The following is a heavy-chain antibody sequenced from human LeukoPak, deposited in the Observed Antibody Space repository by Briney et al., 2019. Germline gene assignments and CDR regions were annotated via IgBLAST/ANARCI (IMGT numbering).Heavy chain of an antibody. CDR1: GYTFTSYD. CDR2: MNPNSGNT. D-gene: IGHD6-6*01. V-gene: IGHV1-8*01. Sequence: ASVKVSCKASGYTFTSYDINWVRQATGQGLEWMGWMNPNSGNTGYAQKFQGRVTMTRNTSISTAYMELSSLRSEDTAEYYCARGGEDSSSSDYWGQGTLVTVSS. CDR3: ARGGEDSSSSDY. J-gene: IGHJ4*02.